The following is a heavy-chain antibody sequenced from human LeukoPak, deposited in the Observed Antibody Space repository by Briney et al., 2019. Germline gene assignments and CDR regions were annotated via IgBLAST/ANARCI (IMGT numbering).Heavy chain of an antibody. CDR1: GGSFSGYY. V-gene: IGHV4-34*01. D-gene: IGHD3-10*01. J-gene: IGHJ4*02. CDR2: INHSGST. Sequence: SETLSLTCAVYGGSFSGYYWSWIRQPPGKGLEWIGEINHSGSTNYNPSLKSRVTISVDTSKNQFSLKLSSVTAADTAVYYCARGRRTYYYGSGLFGGFDYWGQGTLVTVSS. CDR3: ARGRRTYYYGSGLFGGFDY.